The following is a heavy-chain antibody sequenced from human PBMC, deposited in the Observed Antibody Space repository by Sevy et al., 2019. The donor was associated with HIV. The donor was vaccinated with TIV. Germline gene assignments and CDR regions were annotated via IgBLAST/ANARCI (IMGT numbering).Heavy chain of an antibody. CDR3: ASDHVKDGDLGDYYYFAMDV. J-gene: IGHJ6*02. CDR1: GFTFSDYC. D-gene: IGHD4-17*01. Sequence: GGSLRLSCAASGFTFSDYCMSWIRQAPGKGLEWISYISSSDYTIYYAASVKGRFTISRDNAKNSLNLQMNSLRAEDTAVYYCASDHVKDGDLGDYYYFAMDVWGQGTTVTVSS. V-gene: IGHV3-11*01. CDR2: ISSSDYTI.